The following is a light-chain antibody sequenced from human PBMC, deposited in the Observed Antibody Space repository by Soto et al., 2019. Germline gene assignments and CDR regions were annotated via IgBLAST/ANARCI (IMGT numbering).Light chain of an antibody. V-gene: IGKV3-15*01. CDR2: GAS. CDR3: QEYNNLPPWT. Sequence: EIVITQSLATLSVSPGEKATLSFRASQSVSSNLAWYQQKPGQAPRLLTYGASTRATGIPARFSGSGSGTEFTLTIRCLQSEDFAVHYCQEYNNLPPWTFGEGTKVDIK. CDR1: QSVSSN. J-gene: IGKJ1*01.